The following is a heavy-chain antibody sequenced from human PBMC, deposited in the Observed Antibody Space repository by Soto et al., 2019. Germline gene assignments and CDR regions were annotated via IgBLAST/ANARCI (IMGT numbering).Heavy chain of an antibody. CDR2: IWYDGSNK. D-gene: IGHD2-2*01. CDR3: ARSMCRSTSCYVDY. J-gene: IGHJ4*02. V-gene: IGHV3-33*01. Sequence: QVQLVESGGGVVQPGRSLRLSCAASGFTFSSYAMHWVRQAPGKGLEWVAVIWYDGSNKYYADSVKGRFTISRDNSKNTLNLQMNSLRAEDTAVYYCARSMCRSTSCYVDYWGQGTLVTVSS. CDR1: GFTFSSYA.